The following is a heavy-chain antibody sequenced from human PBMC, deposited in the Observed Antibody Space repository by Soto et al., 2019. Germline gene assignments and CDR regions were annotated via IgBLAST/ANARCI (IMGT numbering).Heavy chain of an antibody. CDR2: INPNSGGT. J-gene: IGHJ6*02. V-gene: IGHV1-2*04. D-gene: IGHD2-2*01. CDR1: GYTFTGYY. CDR3: AREICSSTSCYVHPIYYYGMDV. Sequence: VSVKVSCKASGYTFTGYYMHWVRQAPGQGLEWMGWINPNSGGTNYAQKFQGWVTMTRDTSISTAYMELSSLRSEDTAVYYCAREICSSTSCYVHPIYYYGMDVWGQGTTVTVSS.